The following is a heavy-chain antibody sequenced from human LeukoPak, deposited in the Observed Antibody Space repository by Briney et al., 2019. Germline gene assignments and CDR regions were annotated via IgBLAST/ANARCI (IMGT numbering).Heavy chain of an antibody. V-gene: IGHV1-2*06. CDR2: INPNSGGT. CDR1: GYTFTGYY. Sequence: ASVKVSCKASGYTFTGYYMHWVRQAPGQGLEWMGRINPNSGGTNYAQKFQGRVTMTRDASISTAYMELSRLRSDDTAVYYCARVYTGYSSGWSFDYWGQGTLVTVSS. D-gene: IGHD6-19*01. J-gene: IGHJ4*02. CDR3: ARVYTGYSSGWSFDY.